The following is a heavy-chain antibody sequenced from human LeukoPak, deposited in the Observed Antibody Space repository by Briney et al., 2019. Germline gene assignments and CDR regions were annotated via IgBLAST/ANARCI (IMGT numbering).Heavy chain of an antibody. CDR2: INTNTGNP. CDR1: GYTFSNYG. CDR3: ARGRVGSGYGMDV. V-gene: IGHV7-4-1*02. J-gene: IGHJ6*02. Sequence: ASVKVSCKASGYTFSNYGITWVRQAPGQGLEWMGWINTNTGNPTYAQGFTGRFVFSLDTSVSTAYLQISSLKAEDTAVYYCARGRVGSGYGMDVWGQGTTVTVSS.